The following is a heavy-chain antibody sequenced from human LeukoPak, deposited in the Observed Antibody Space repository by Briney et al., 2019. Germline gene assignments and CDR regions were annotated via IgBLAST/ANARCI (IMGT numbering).Heavy chain of an antibody. Sequence: PGRSLRLSCAASGFTFSSYGMHWVRQAPGKGLEWVAVIWYDGSNKYYADSVKGRFTLSRDNSKNTLYLQMNSLRAEDTAVYYCARVGGYCSSTSCSHYYYGMDVWGKGTTVTVSS. V-gene: IGHV3-33*01. CDR2: IWYDGSNK. CDR3: ARVGGYCSSTSCSHYYYGMDV. CDR1: GFTFSSYG. D-gene: IGHD2-2*01. J-gene: IGHJ6*04.